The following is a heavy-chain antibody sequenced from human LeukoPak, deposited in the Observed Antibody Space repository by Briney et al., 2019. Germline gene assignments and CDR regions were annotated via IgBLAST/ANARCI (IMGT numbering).Heavy chain of an antibody. CDR2: ISGSGGST. Sequence: GGSLRLSCAASGFTFSSYAMSWVRQAPGKGLEWVSAISGSGGSTYYADSVKGRFTISRDNSKNTLYLQMYSLRAEDTAVYYCAKHRSYYDFWSGYRKWFDPWGQGTLVTVSS. CDR1: GFTFSSYA. CDR3: AKHRSYYDFWSGYRKWFDP. V-gene: IGHV3-23*01. D-gene: IGHD3-3*01. J-gene: IGHJ5*02.